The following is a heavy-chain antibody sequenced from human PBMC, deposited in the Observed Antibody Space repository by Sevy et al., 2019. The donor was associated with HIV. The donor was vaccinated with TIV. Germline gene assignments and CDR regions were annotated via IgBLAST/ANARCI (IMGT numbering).Heavy chain of an antibody. D-gene: IGHD2-21*02. J-gene: IGHJ4*02. CDR2: ISWNSGSI. CDR3: ARLFSCGGDCYYLDY. V-gene: IGHV3-9*01. Sequence: GGSLRLSCAASGFTFDDYAMHWVRQAPGKGLEWVSGISWNSGSIGYADSVKGRFTISRDNFKNTLYLQMNSLRVEDTAVYFCARLFSCGGDCYYLDYWGQGAPVTVSS. CDR1: GFTFDDYA.